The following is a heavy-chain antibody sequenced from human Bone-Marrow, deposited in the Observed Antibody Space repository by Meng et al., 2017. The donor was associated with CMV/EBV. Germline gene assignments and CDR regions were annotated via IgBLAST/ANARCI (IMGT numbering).Heavy chain of an antibody. V-gene: IGHV3-49*04. D-gene: IGHD3-3*01. CDR2: IRSKAYGGTT. CDR3: TRSTIFGVVILRYFDY. Sequence: GESLKISCTASGFTFGDYAMSWVRQAPGKGLEWVGFIRSKAYGGTTEYAASVKGRFTISRDDSKSIAYLQMNSLKTEDTAVYYCTRSTIFGVVILRYFDYCGQGTLVTVSS. J-gene: IGHJ4*02. CDR1: GFTFGDYA.